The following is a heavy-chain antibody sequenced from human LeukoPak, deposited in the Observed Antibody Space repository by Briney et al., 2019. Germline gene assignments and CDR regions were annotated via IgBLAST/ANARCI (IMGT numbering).Heavy chain of an antibody. CDR3: ARDHHYYDSSGYYSGNWFDP. CDR2: INPNSGVT. D-gene: IGHD3-22*01. Sequence: ASVKVSCKASGYTFTGYYIHWVRQAPGQGLEWMGWINPNSGVTHYPQKFQGRVTMTRDTSIRTAYMEVSSLRSDDTAVYYCARDHHYYDSSGYYSGNWFDPWGQGTLVTVSS. V-gene: IGHV1-2*02. CDR1: GYTFTGYY. J-gene: IGHJ5*02.